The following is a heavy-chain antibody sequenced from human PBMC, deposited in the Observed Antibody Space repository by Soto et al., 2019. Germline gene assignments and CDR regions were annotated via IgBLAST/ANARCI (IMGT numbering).Heavy chain of an antibody. CDR2: IIPVFGTP. Sequence: QVQLVQSGTEVKKPGSSVRVSCRSSGGTFGTYNINWLRQAPGQGLEWMGGIIPVFGTPTYAQKFQGRVTITADESTITAYLDLSSLRSDDTAIYYGARNSPLATYYSGRDVGGQGTSVTVYS. CDR3: ARNSPLATYYSGRDV. CDR1: GGTFGTYN. J-gene: IGHJ6*02. D-gene: IGHD5-12*01. V-gene: IGHV1-69*01.